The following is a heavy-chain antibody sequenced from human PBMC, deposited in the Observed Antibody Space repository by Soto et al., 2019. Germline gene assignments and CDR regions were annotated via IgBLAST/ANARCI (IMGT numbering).Heavy chain of an antibody. J-gene: IGHJ4*02. CDR1: GGSISSSNW. CDR2: IYHSGST. D-gene: IGHD6-19*01. Sequence: QVQLQESGPGLVKPSGTLSLTCAVSGGSISSSNWWSWVRQPPGKGLEWIGEIYHSGSTNYNPSLQSRVXXXVXESKNQFSLTLSSVTAADTAVYYCARVAVAGTRVDYWGQGTLVTVSS. V-gene: IGHV4-4*02. CDR3: ARVAVAGTRVDY.